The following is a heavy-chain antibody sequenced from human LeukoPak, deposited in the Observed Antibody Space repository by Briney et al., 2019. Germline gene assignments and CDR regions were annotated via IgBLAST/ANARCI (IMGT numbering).Heavy chain of an antibody. Sequence: SETLSLTCTVSGGSISSSSYYWGWIRQPPGKGLEWIGSIYYSGSTYYNPSLKSRVTISVDTSKNQFSLKLSSVTAADTAVYYCASLITNFGVGDWVQGTLVTVSS. CDR1: GGSISSSSYY. D-gene: IGHD3-3*01. CDR3: ASLITNFGVGD. CDR2: IYYSGST. J-gene: IGHJ4*02. V-gene: IGHV4-39*01.